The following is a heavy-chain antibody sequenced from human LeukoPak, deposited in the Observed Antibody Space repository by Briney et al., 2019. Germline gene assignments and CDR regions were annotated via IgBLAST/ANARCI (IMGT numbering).Heavy chain of an antibody. J-gene: IGHJ4*02. D-gene: IGHD2-8*01. V-gene: IGHV3-7*01. CDR1: GFTFSSYW. CDR2: IKQDGSEK. Sequence: GRSLRLSCAASGFTFSSYWMSWVRQAPGKGLEWVANIKQDGSEKYYVDSVKGRFTISRDNAKNSLYLQMNSLRAEDTAVYYCARERSLVYVPSFDYWGQGTLVTVSS. CDR3: ARERSLVYVPSFDY.